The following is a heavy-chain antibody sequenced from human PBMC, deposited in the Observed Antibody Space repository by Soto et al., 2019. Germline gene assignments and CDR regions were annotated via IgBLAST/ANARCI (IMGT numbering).Heavy chain of an antibody. V-gene: IGHV3-11*01. J-gene: IGHJ4*02. CDR2: ISSSGSTI. D-gene: IGHD3-16*01. Sequence: GGSLRLSCAASGFTFSDYYMSWIRQAPGKGLEWVSYISSSGSTIYYADSVKGRFTISRDNAKNSLYLQMNSLRAEDTAVYYCARVGITSQNIGPRGIVWGTYDYWGQGTLVTVSS. CDR1: GFTFSDYY. CDR3: ARVGITSQNIGPRGIVWGTYDY.